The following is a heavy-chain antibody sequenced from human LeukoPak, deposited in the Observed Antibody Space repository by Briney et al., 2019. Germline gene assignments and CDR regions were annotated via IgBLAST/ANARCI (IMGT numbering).Heavy chain of an antibody. CDR3: ARAHYDFWSGYSTARETYYYYYYMDV. V-gene: IGHV4-39*07. D-gene: IGHD3-3*01. CDR2: IYYSGST. CDR1: GGSISSSSYY. Sequence: SETLSLTCTVSGGSISSSSYYWGWIRQPPGKGLEWIGSIYYSGSTYYNPSLKSRVTMSVDTSKNQFSLKLSSVTAADTAVYYCARAHYDFWSGYSTARETYYYYYYMDVWGKGTTVTVSS. J-gene: IGHJ6*03.